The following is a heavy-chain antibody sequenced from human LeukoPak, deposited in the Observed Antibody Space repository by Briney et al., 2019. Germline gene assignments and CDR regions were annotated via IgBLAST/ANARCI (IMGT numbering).Heavy chain of an antibody. CDR3: AKDSTADYGDHNNGESFQH. J-gene: IGHJ1*01. V-gene: IGHV3-30*02. CDR1: GFTFRSYG. Sequence: PGRSLRLSCAASGFTFRSYGMHWVRQAPGKGLEWVAFIRYDGSNKYYADSVKGRFTISRDNSKNTLYLQMNSLRAEDTAVYYCAKDSTADYGDHNNGESFQHWGQGTLVTVSS. D-gene: IGHD4-17*01. CDR2: IRYDGSNK.